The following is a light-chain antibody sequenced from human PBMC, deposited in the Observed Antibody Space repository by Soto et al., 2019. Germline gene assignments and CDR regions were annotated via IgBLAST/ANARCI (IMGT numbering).Light chain of an antibody. CDR1: QSLLHSNGYNY. CDR2: LGS. Sequence: DIVMTQSPLSLSVTPEEPASISCRSSQSLLHSNGYNYLDWYLQKPGQSPQLLIYLGSNRASGVPDRFSGSGSGTDFTLKISRVEAEDVGVYYCMQALQTWTFGQGTKVEIK. V-gene: IGKV2-28*01. CDR3: MQALQTWT. J-gene: IGKJ1*01.